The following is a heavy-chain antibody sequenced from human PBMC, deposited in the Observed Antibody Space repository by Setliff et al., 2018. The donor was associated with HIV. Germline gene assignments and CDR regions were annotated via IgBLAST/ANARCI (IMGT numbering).Heavy chain of an antibody. J-gene: IGHJ1*01. V-gene: IGHV1-24*01. CDR3: ATDPGYSSTWYSESFQH. Sequence: ASVKVSCKISGYTLTELSIPWVRQAPGKGLEWMAKFDPEDGEPFYAQKFQGRLTMTEDTSTDTAYMELSSLRSDDTAMYYCATDPGYSSTWYSESFQHWGQGTVVTVSS. CDR2: FDPEDGEP. D-gene: IGHD6-13*01. CDR1: GYTLTELS.